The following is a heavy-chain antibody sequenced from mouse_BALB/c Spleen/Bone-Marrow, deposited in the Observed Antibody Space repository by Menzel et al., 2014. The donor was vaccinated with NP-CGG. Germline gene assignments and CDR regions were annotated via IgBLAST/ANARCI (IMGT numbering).Heavy chain of an antibody. V-gene: IGHV5-17*02. CDR1: GFTFSSFG. J-gene: IGHJ3*01. Sequence: EVKLVESGGGLVQPGGSRKLSCAASGFTFSSFGMHWVRQAPEKGLEWVAYINSGSSTIYYADTVKGRFTISRDNPKNTLFLQMTSLRSEDTAMYYCARGGNFAWFAYWGQGTLVTVSA. CDR3: ARGGNFAWFAY. D-gene: IGHD2-1*01. CDR2: INSGSSTI.